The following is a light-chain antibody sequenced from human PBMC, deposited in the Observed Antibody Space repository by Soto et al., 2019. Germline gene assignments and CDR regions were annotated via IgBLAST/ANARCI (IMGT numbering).Light chain of an antibody. CDR2: DVS. CDR1: SSDVGAYNS. CDR3: SSYTSSSTVV. V-gene: IGLV2-14*01. Sequence: QSALTQPASVSGSPGQSITISCTGTSSDVGAYNSVSWYQQHPGKAPKLMIYDVSNRPSGVSNRFSGSKSGNTASLTISGLQAEDVADYYCSSYTSSSTVVFGGGTKVTVL. J-gene: IGLJ3*02.